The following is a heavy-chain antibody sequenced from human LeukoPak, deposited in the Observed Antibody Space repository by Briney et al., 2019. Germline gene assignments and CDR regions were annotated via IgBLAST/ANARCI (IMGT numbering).Heavy chain of an antibody. V-gene: IGHV4-39*07. CDR2: IYYSGST. CDR1: GGSISSSSYY. CDR3: ARDLVTVTKGFDI. Sequence: SETLSLTCTVSGGSISSSSYYWDWIRQPPGKGLEWIGSIYYSGSTYYNPSLKSRVTISVDTSKNQFSLKLTSVTAADTAVYYCARDLVTVTKGFDIWGQGTMVSVSS. D-gene: IGHD4-17*01. J-gene: IGHJ3*02.